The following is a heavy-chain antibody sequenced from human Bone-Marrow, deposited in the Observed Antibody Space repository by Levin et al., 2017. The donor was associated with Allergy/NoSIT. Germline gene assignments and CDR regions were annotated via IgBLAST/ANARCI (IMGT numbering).Heavy chain of an antibody. J-gene: IGHJ4*02. D-gene: IGHD6-19*01. V-gene: IGHV3-15*07. CDR3: ATPVRIAVAGDF. CDR1: GFTFKNTW. CDR2: IRSNTDGGTA. Sequence: SCVASGFTFKNTWMNWVRQAPGKGLEWVGRIRSNTDGGTADYAAPVKGRFTISRDDSKDTLYLDMNSLKTEDTAVYYCATPVRIAVAGDFWGQGTLVTVSS.